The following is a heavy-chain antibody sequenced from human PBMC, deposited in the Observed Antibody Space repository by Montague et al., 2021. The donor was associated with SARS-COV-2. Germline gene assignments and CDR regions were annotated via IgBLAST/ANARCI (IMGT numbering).Heavy chain of an antibody. D-gene: IGHD2-2*01. J-gene: IGHJ2*01. Sequence: SETLSLTCTVSGGSTSSYYWSWIRQPPGKGLEWIGCIYYSGSTNYNPSLQSRVTISVDTSKTQFSLKMNSVTAADTAVYYCARTIVVVSAASRYFDHWGRGTLVTVSS. CDR1: GGSTSSYY. CDR3: ARTIVVVSAASRYFDH. V-gene: IGHV4-59*01. CDR2: IYYSGST.